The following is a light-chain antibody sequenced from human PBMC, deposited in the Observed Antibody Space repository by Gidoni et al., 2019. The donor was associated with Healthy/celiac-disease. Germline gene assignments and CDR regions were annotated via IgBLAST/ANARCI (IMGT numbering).Light chain of an antibody. V-gene: IGKV1-39*01. CDR3: QRSDSTPPYT. Sequence: IQMTQSPSSLSASVGDRVTITCRSSQSISSYLNWYQQKPGKAPKLLIYAASSLQSGVPSRFSGSGYGTDFTLTISSLQPEEFATYYCQRSDSTPPYTFXQXTKLEIK. J-gene: IGKJ2*01. CDR2: AAS. CDR1: QSISSY.